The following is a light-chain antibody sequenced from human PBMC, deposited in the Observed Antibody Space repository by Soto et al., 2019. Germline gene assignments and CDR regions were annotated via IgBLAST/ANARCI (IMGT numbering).Light chain of an antibody. V-gene: IGLV1-44*01. CDR1: SSNLGDNT. CDR2: SYD. J-gene: IGLJ1*01. CDR3: AAWDASLDGYV. Sequence: SVLTQPPSSSGSPGQRVTISCYTSSSNLGDNTVNWYQQVPGTAPKLLIYSYDQRPSGVPDRFSGSKSGTSASLAISGLQSEDEADYYCAAWDASLDGYVFGTGTKVTVL.